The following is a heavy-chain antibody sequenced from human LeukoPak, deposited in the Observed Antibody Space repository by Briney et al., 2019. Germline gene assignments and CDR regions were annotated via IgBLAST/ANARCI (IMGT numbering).Heavy chain of an antibody. J-gene: IGHJ4*03. Sequence: GGSLRLSCAASGFTFSSYAMHWVRQAPGKGLEWVAVISYDGSNKYYADSVKGRFTISRDNSKNTLYLQMNSLRAEDTAVYYCASGPGYCSGGSCYIDYWGQGTPVTVSS. CDR3: ASGPGYCSGGSCYIDY. CDR1: GFTFSSYA. V-gene: IGHV3-30-3*01. D-gene: IGHD2-15*01. CDR2: ISYDGSNK.